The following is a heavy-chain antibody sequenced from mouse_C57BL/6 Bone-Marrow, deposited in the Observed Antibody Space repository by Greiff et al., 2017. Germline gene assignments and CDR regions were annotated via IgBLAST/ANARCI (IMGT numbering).Heavy chain of an antibody. V-gene: IGHV1-59*01. Sequence: VKLQQPGAELVRPGTSVKLSCKASGYTFTSYWMHWVKQRPGQGLEWIGVIDPSDSYTNYNQKFKGKATLTVDTSSSTAYMQLSSLTSEDSAVYYCARDYDYDPYYIDYWGQGTTLTVAS. CDR2: IDPSDSYT. J-gene: IGHJ2*01. CDR1: GYTFTSYW. D-gene: IGHD2-4*01. CDR3: ARDYDYDPYYIDY.